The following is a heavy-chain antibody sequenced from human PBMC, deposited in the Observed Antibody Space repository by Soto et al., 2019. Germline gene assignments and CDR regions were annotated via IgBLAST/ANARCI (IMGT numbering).Heavy chain of an antibody. J-gene: IGHJ6*02. CDR3: TRAQFEFGSYFGLDV. V-gene: IGHV1-8*01. D-gene: IGHD3-10*01. Sequence: VKVSCKASGYTFTNYDITWVRQATGQGLEWMGWMNPDSENTGSPQKFQGRVTMTVNTSINTAYMELTSLRSEDTAVYYCTRAQFEFGSYFGLDVWGQGTTVTVSS. CDR2: MNPDSENT. CDR1: GYTFTNYD.